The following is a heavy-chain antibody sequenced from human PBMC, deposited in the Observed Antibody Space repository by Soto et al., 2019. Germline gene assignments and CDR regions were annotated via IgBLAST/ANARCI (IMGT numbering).Heavy chain of an antibody. V-gene: IGHV4-31*03. CDR3: ARGLRGGGEKGGSVPD. CDR1: GGSISSGGYY. Sequence: QVQLQESGPGLVKPSQTLSLTCTVSGGSISSGGYYWSWIRQHPGKGLEWIGYIYYSGSTYYNPSLKSRVTISVDTFKNQFSLKLSSVTAADTAVYYCARGLRGGGEKGGSVPDWGQGTLVTVSS. CDR2: IYYSGST. D-gene: IGHD2-15*01. J-gene: IGHJ4*02.